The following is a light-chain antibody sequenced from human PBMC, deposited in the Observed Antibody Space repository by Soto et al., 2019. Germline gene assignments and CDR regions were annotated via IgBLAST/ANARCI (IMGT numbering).Light chain of an antibody. CDR3: QSYDSSLKV. CDR2: GNS. V-gene: IGLV1-40*01. Sequence: QSVLTQPPSVSGAPGQRVTISCTGSRSNIGAGFDVNWYQQPPGRAPKLLIYGNSHRPSGVSDRFSGSKSGTSASLAITGLQAEDEADYYCQSYDSSLKVFGTGTKVTVL. J-gene: IGLJ1*01. CDR1: RSNIGAGFD.